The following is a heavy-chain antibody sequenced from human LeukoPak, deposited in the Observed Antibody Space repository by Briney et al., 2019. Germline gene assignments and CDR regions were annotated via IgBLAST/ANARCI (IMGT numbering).Heavy chain of an antibody. J-gene: IGHJ6*03. D-gene: IGHD2-15*01. Sequence: GGSLRLSCAASGFTVSSNYMSWVRQAPGKGLEWVSVIYSGGSTYYADSVKGRFTISRDNSKNTLYLQMNSLRAEDTAEYYCAKRGGTESFYYYYYMEVWGKGTTVTVSS. CDR2: IYSGGST. V-gene: IGHV3-66*01. CDR3: AKRGGTESFYYYYYMEV. CDR1: GFTVSSNY.